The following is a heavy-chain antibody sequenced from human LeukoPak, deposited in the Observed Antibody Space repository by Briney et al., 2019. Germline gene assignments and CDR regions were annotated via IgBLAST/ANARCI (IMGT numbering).Heavy chain of an antibody. D-gene: IGHD3-16*01. Sequence: SQTLSLTCTVSGGSISSGSYYWSWIRQPAGKGLEWIGRIYTSGSTNYNPSLKSRVTISVDTSKNQFSLKLSSVTAADTAVYYCARRGSSFQHWGQGTLVTVSS. CDR1: GGSISSGSYY. V-gene: IGHV4-61*02. J-gene: IGHJ1*01. CDR2: IYTSGST. CDR3: ARRGSSFQH.